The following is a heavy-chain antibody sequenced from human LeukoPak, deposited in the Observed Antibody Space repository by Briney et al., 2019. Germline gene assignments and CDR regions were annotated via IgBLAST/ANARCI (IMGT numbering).Heavy chain of an antibody. CDR2: INHSGST. CDR3: ARGPRITMIVVVTTEDY. D-gene: IGHD3-22*01. V-gene: IGHV4-34*01. J-gene: IGHJ4*02. Sequence: PSETLSLTCAVYGGSFSGYYWSWIRQPPGKGLEWIGEINHSGSTNYNPSLKSRVIISVDTSKNQFSLKLSSVTAADAAVYYCARGPRITMIVVVTTEDYWGQGTLVTVSS. CDR1: GGSFSGYY.